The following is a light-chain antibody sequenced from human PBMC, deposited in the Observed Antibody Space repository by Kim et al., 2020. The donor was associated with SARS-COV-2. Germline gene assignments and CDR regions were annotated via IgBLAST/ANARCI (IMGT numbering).Light chain of an antibody. CDR1: KLGDKY. Sequence: SYELTQPPSVSVSPGQTASITCSGDKLGDKYACWYQQKPGQSPVVVIYQDSKRPSGIPERFSGSNSGNTATLTISGTQPVDEADYYCQAWDSSTCVFGTGTKVTVL. CDR2: QDS. V-gene: IGLV3-1*01. J-gene: IGLJ1*01. CDR3: QAWDSSTCV.